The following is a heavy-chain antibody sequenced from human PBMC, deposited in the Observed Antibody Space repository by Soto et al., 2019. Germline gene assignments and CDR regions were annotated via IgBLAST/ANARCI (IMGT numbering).Heavy chain of an antibody. CDR2: IYASGTT. CDR3: VKNYRSDGPGWFDP. V-gene: IGHV4-4*07. CDR1: GGSVRGPH. Sequence: SETLSLTCIFAGGSVRGPHWIWIRQSAAKGLEWIGLIYASGTTNYNPSLKSRVTMSVDTSRNQFSLNVKSVTAADAALYYCVKNYRSDGPGWFDPGGQGIQVTVSS. D-gene: IGHD3-16*02. J-gene: IGHJ5*02.